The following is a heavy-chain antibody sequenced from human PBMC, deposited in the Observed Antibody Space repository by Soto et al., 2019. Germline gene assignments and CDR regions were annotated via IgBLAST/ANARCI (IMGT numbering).Heavy chain of an antibody. D-gene: IGHD6-13*01. Sequence: QVQLVESGGGVVQPGRSLRLSCAASGFTFSSYGMHWVRQAPGKGLEWVAVISYDGMNKYYADSVKGRFTISRDNPKNTLYLQMNSLRAEDTAVYYCAKHQRYSGSWYPGNSYYYGMDVRGQGTTVTVSS. CDR2: ISYDGMNK. V-gene: IGHV3-30*18. J-gene: IGHJ6*02. CDR3: AKHQRYSGSWYPGNSYYYGMDV. CDR1: GFTFSSYG.